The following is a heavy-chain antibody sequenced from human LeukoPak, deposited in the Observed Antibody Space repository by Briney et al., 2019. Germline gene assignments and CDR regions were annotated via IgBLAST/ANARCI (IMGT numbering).Heavy chain of an antibody. D-gene: IGHD6-13*01. Sequence: SETLSLTCAVSGYSISSGYYWGWIRQPPGKGLGWIGSIYHSGSTYYNPSLKSRVTISVDTSKNQFSLKLSAVTAADTAVYYCARGPMYSSSWYLDYWGQGTLVTVSS. CDR3: ARGPMYSSSWYLDY. CDR1: GYSISSGYY. V-gene: IGHV4-38-2*01. J-gene: IGHJ4*02. CDR2: IYHSGST.